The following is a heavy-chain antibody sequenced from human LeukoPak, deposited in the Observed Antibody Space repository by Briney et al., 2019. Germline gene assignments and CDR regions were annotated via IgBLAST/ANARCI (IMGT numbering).Heavy chain of an antibody. CDR1: GYTCTGYY. CDR3: ARDHFSTWSGSYPDAFDI. V-gene: IGHV1-2*02. D-gene: IGHD1-26*01. J-gene: IGHJ3*02. Sequence: ASVKVSCKASGYTCTGYYMHWVRQAPGQGLEWMGWINPNSGGTNYAQKFQGRVTMTRDTSISTAYMELSRLRSDDTAVYYCARDHFSTWSGSYPDAFDIWGQGTMVTVSS. CDR2: INPNSGGT.